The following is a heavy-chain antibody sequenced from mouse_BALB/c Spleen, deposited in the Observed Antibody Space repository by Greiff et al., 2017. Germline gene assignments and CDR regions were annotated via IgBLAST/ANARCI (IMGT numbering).Heavy chain of an antibody. D-gene: IGHD1-1*01. CDR3: ARRGAVVAPCAY. J-gene: IGHJ3*01. Sequence: QVQLKQSGAELMKPGASVKISCKATGYTFSSYWIEWVKQRPGHGLEWIGEILPGSGSTNYNEKFKGKATFTADTSSNTAYMQLSSLTSEDSAVYYCARRGAVVAPCAYWGQGTLVTVSA. CDR1: GYTFSSYW. CDR2: ILPGSGST. V-gene: IGHV1-9*01.